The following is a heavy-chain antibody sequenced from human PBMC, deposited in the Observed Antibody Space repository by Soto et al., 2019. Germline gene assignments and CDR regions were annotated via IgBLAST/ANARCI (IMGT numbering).Heavy chain of an antibody. CDR3: TRGPRASSTGTGVH. Sequence: GGSLRLSCAASGFTFTTYWMHWVRQVPGKGLVWVSRINGDGSSTTYADSVKGRFTISRDNAKNTLYLQMNSLRAEDTAVYYCTRGPRASSTGTGVHWGQGTLATVSS. V-gene: IGHV3-74*01. CDR2: INGDGSST. CDR1: GFTFTTYW. D-gene: IGHD1-1*01. J-gene: IGHJ4*02.